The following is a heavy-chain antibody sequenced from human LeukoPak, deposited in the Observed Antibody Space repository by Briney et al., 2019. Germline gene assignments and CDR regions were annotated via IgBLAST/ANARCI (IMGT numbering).Heavy chain of an antibody. J-gene: IGHJ5*02. Sequence: GESLNISCKGSGYSFTSYWISWVRQMPGKGLEWMGRIDPSDSYTNYSPSFQGHVTISADKPISTAYLQWSSLKASDTAMYYCASLSDGYNSEDWFDPWGQGALVTVSS. CDR1: GYSFTSYW. D-gene: IGHD5-24*01. CDR3: ASLSDGYNSEDWFDP. V-gene: IGHV5-10-1*01. CDR2: IDPSDSYT.